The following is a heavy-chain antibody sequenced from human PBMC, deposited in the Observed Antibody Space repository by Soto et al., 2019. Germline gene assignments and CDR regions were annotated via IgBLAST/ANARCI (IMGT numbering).Heavy chain of an antibody. CDR3: ARARATIAAAAIFDC. V-gene: IGHV4-4*02. J-gene: IGHJ4*02. CDR1: GGSISTSNW. Sequence: QVQLQESGPGLVKPSGTLSLTCAVSGGSISTSNWWSWVRQPPGKGLEWIGELYRTGSTNYNPSLESRLTISVDKSKNQFSLKLTSVTAADTAVYYCARARATIAAAAIFDCWGQGTLVTVSS. CDR2: LYRTGST. D-gene: IGHD6-13*01.